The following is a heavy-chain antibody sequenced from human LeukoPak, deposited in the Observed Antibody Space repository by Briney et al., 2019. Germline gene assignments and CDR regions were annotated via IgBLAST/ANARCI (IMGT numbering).Heavy chain of an antibody. D-gene: IGHD3-3*01. Sequence: GGSLRLSCEASGFTFSNYGMNWVRQAPGKGLEWVPYIRPNDGTTHYADSVKGRFTISRDNAKNSLSLQMNSLRAEDTAVYYCAREKEWLLIDYWGQGTLVTVSS. CDR2: IRPNDGTT. J-gene: IGHJ4*02. V-gene: IGHV3-48*01. CDR3: AREKEWLLIDY. CDR1: GFTFSNYG.